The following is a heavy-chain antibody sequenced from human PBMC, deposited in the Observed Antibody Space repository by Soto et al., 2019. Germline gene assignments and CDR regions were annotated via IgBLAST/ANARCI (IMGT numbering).Heavy chain of an antibody. D-gene: IGHD3-22*01. J-gene: IGHJ4*02. V-gene: IGHV5-51*01. CDR3: ARRTGYYYDTTFEY. CDR1: GYSFTSYW. CDR2: IDPGDSDT. Sequence: PGESLKISCKGSGYSFTSYWIGWVRQVPGKGLEWMGFIDPGDSDTRYSPSFQGQVTISVDQSISTAYLQWSSLKASDTAIYYCARRTGYYYDTTFEYWGQGSLVTVSS.